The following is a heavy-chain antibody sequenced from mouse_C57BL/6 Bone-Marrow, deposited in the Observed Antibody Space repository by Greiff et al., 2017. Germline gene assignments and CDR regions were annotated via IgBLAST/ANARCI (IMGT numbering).Heavy chain of an antibody. CDR1: GFTFSSYA. CDR3: ARGLLAY. Sequence: EVMLVESGGGLVKPGGSLKLSCAASGFTFSSYAMSWVRQTPEKRLEWVATMSDGGSYTYYPDNVKGRFTISRDNAKNNLYLQMSHLKSEDTAMYYCARGLLAYWGQGTLVTVSA. D-gene: IGHD1-1*01. J-gene: IGHJ3*01. V-gene: IGHV5-4*03. CDR2: MSDGGSYT.